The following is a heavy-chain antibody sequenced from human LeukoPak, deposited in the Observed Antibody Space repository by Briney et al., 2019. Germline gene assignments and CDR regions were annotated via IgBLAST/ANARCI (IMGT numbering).Heavy chain of an antibody. CDR3: AKDLRYYYDSSGYYPDAFDI. CDR1: GFTLSSYG. D-gene: IGHD3-22*01. CDR2: KRYDGSNK. J-gene: IGHJ3*02. Sequence: GGTLRLSCAASGFTLSSYGMHWVRQAPGKGLEWVAFKRYDGSNKYYADSVKGRFIISRDNSKNTLYLQMNSLRADDTAVYYCAKDLRYYYDSSGYYPDAFDIWGQGTMVTVSS. V-gene: IGHV3-30*02.